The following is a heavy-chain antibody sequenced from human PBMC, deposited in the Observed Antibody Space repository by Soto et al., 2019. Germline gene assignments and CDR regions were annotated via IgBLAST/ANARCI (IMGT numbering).Heavy chain of an antibody. V-gene: IGHV4-31*03. CDR1: GGSISSGGYY. CDR3: ARRSGYYHAGYFDY. Sequence: ASETLSLTCTVSGGSISSGGYYWSWIRQHPGKGLEWIGYIYYSGSTYYNPSLKSRVTISVDTSKNQFSLKLSSVNAADTAVYYCARRSGYYHAGYFDYWGQGTLVTVSS. CDR2: IYYSGST. J-gene: IGHJ4*02. D-gene: IGHD3-3*01.